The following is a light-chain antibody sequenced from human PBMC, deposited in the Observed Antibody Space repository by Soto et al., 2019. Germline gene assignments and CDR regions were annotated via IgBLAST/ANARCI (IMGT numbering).Light chain of an antibody. CDR1: QTISSW. V-gene: IGKV1-5*03. J-gene: IGKJ4*01. CDR3: QQIYSAPLT. CDR2: KAS. Sequence: DVQMTQSPSTLSGSVGDRVTITCRASQTISSWLAWYQQKPGKAPKLLIYKASTLKSGVPSRFSGSGSETEFTLSISSLQPEDFATYFCQQIYSAPLTFGGGTQVDIK.